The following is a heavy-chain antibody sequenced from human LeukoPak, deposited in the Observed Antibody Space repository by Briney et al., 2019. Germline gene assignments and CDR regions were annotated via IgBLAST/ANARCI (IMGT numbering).Heavy chain of an antibody. CDR1: GITFSRYW. J-gene: IGHJ2*01. CDR2: ITGDGSDT. V-gene: IGHV3-74*01. Sequence: GGSLRLSCAASGITFSRYWMHWVRQAPGKGLMWVSRITGDGSDTIYADSVKGRFTISRDNAKNTVYLQMNSLRAEATAVFYCATGLSQYYDLWGRGTLVTVSS. CDR3: ATGLSQYYDL. D-gene: IGHD2-8*02.